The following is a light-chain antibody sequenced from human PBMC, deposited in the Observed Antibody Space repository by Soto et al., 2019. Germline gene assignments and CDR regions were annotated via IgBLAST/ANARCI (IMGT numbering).Light chain of an antibody. V-gene: IGLV7-43*01. J-gene: IGLJ1*01. CDR3: LLYYRGGRV. CDR1: TGAVTSSYY. CDR2: STT. Sequence: QSVVTQEPSLTVSPGGTVTLTCASTTGAVTSSYYPSWFQQKPGHAPRALIHSTTNKYSWTPARFSGSLLGGKADLTLSGVQPEDEADYYCLLYYRGGRVFGTGTKVTVL.